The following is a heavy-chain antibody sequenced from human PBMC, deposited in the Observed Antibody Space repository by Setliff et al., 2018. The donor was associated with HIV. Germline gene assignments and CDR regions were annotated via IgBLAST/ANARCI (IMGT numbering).Heavy chain of an antibody. D-gene: IGHD2-15*01. CDR3: ARRMEMTPIGY. Sequence: ASVKVSCKASGYTFTSYYIHWVRQAPGQGLEWIGWINTVTGNPTYAQGFTGRFVFSLDTSVSTAYLQISSLKAEDSAVYYCARRMEMTPIGYWGQGTLVTVSS. J-gene: IGHJ4*02. CDR2: INTVTGNP. CDR1: GYTFTSYY. V-gene: IGHV7-4-1*02.